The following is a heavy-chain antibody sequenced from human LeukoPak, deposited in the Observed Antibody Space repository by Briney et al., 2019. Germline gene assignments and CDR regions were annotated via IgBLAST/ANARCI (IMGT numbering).Heavy chain of an antibody. J-gene: IGHJ4*02. CDR3: AAGTYCSGGSCMPAIFDY. Sequence: GGSLRLSCAASGFTFSSYAMSWVRQAPGKGLEWVSAISGRGGSTYYADSVKGRFTISRDNSKNTLYLQMNSLRAEDTAVYYCAAGTYCSGGSCMPAIFDYWGQGTLVTVSS. D-gene: IGHD2-15*01. CDR1: GFTFSSYA. V-gene: IGHV3-23*01. CDR2: ISGRGGST.